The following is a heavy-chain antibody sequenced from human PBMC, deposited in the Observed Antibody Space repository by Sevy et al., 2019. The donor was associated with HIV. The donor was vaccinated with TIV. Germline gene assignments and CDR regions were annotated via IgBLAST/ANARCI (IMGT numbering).Heavy chain of an antibody. CDR3: AKDSILVAGHFDY. CDR2: FTGSGTNT. D-gene: IGHD6-19*01. Sequence: GGSLRLSCAASGFTFSSYAMSWVRQAPGKGLEWVSSFTGSGTNTFYADSVKGRLTISRDNSKNTRYLQMNSLRAEDTAVYYCAKDSILVAGHFDYWGQGTLVTVSS. V-gene: IGHV3-23*01. CDR1: GFTFSSYA. J-gene: IGHJ4*02.